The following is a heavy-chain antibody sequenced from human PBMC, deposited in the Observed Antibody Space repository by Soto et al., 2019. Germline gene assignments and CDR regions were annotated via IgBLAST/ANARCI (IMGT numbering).Heavy chain of an antibody. Sequence: SETLSLTCFVSGYSITAGGYYWSWIRHHQGKGLEWIGSFYSSGSIIYNPSLRSRVSISGDTSSNQFSMSLTSVTAEDTARYYCARMYSSGSGWCHPWGQGTLVTVSS. CDR3: ARMYSSGSGWCHP. D-gene: IGHD6-19*01. V-gene: IGHV4-31*03. J-gene: IGHJ5*02. CDR1: GYSITAGGYY. CDR2: FYSSGSI.